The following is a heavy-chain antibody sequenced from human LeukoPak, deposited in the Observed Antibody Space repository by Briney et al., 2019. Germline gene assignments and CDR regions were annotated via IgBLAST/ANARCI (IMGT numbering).Heavy chain of an antibody. CDR1: GFTFTGHY. CDR2: INANTGVT. D-gene: IGHD7-27*01. V-gene: IGHV1-2*02. Sequence: ASVKVSCKTSGFTFTGHYMHWLRQAPGQGLEWMGWINANTGVTHYAVKFQGRVTITRDTSISTVYMHLSSLQSDDTAVYYCARDHNWGPDYWGQGTLVLVSS. CDR3: ARDHNWGPDY. J-gene: IGHJ4*02.